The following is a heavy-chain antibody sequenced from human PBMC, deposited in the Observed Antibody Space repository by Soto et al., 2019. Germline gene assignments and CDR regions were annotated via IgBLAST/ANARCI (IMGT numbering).Heavy chain of an antibody. CDR2: INPNSGGT. Sequence: ASVKVSCKASGYTFTGYYMHWVRQAPGQGLEWMGWINPNSGGTNYAQKFQGGVTMTRDTSISTAYMELSRLRSDDTAVYYCARDQYYYDSSGYLDYWGQGTLVTVSS. V-gene: IGHV1-2*02. CDR1: GYTFTGYY. D-gene: IGHD3-22*01. J-gene: IGHJ4*02. CDR3: ARDQYYYDSSGYLDY.